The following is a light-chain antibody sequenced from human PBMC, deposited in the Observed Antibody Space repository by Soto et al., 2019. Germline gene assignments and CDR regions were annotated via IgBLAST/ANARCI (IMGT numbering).Light chain of an antibody. Sequence: ENVLTQSPGTLSLSPGERGTLSCRASQSVSSNYLAWYQQKPGQAPRLLISGASSRATGIPDRFSGSGSGTDFTLTISRLEPEDFALYYCQQYGSSAPITFGQGTRLEIK. J-gene: IGKJ5*01. V-gene: IGKV3-20*01. CDR1: QSVSSNY. CDR3: QQYGSSAPIT. CDR2: GAS.